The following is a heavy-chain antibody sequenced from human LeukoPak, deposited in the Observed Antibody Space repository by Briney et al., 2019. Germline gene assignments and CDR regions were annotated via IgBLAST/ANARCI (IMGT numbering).Heavy chain of an antibody. V-gene: IGHV3-30-3*01. CDR3: AREGGYCSSTTCYFDS. CDR1: GFTFSRYA. J-gene: IGHJ4*02. CDR2: ISYDGSKE. Sequence: PGRSLRLSCAASGFTFSRYAMHWIRQAPGKGLEWMAVISYDGSKESYADSVKGRFTVSRDNSKNTLYLQMNSPRAEDTAVYYCAREGGYCSSTTCYFDSWGQGTLVTVSS. D-gene: IGHD2-2*01.